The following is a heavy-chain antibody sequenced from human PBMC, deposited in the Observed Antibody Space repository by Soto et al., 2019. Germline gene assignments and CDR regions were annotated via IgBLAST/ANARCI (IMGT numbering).Heavy chain of an antibody. CDR2: MSSSGST. Sequence: SETLSFTCTVSGGSISNYYWSFIRQPPGKGLEWIGFMSSSGSTNYNPSLKSRVTISLDTSKNQFSLKVRSVTAADTAVYYCARLKTYDILHKSDYWGQGSLVTVSS. J-gene: IGHJ4*02. CDR3: ARLKTYDILHKSDY. D-gene: IGHD3-9*01. CDR1: GGSISNYY. V-gene: IGHV4-59*12.